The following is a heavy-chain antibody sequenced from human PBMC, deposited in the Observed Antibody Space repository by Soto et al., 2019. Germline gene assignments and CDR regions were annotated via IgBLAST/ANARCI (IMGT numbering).Heavy chain of an antibody. CDR3: ANLLHSIAANY. D-gene: IGHD6-13*01. Sequence: QVQLVESGGGVVQPGRSLRLSCAASGFTFSNYAMHWVRQAPGKGLEWVTVIWYDGSNKYYADSVKGRFTISRDNSKNTLYLQMNSLTAEDTAVYYCANLLHSIAANYWVQGTLVTVFS. J-gene: IGHJ4*02. V-gene: IGHV3-33*06. CDR1: GFTFSNYA. CDR2: IWYDGSNK.